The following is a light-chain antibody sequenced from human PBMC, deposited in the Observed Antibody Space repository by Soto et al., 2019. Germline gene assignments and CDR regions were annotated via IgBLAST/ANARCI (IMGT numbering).Light chain of an antibody. J-gene: IGKJ1*01. Sequence: DIQMTQSPSTLSASVGDRVTITCRASQSISRWLAWYQQKPGKAPKVLIWDASSLQRGVPSRFSGSGSGTEFTLAISSLQPDDFATYYCQQYNDYSTWTFGQGTKGPIK. V-gene: IGKV1-5*01. CDR1: QSISRW. CDR2: DAS. CDR3: QQYNDYSTWT.